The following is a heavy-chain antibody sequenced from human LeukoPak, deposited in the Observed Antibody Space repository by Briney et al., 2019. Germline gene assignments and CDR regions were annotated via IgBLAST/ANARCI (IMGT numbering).Heavy chain of an antibody. D-gene: IGHD5-12*01. V-gene: IGHV1-69*01. CDR3: ARGQRVYSGYLDAFDI. J-gene: IGHJ3*02. CDR2: IIPIFVTA. Sequence: SVKVSCKASGGTFSSYAISWVRQSPGQGLEWRGGIIPIFVTANYAQKFQGRVTITADESTTPAYMKLRSLRSEDTAVYYCARGQRVYSGYLDAFDIWGQGTMVTVSS. CDR1: GGTFSSYA.